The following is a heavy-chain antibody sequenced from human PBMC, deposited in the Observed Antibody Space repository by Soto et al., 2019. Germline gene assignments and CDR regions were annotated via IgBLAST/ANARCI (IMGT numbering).Heavy chain of an antibody. D-gene: IGHD3-22*01. CDR2: INAGNGNT. J-gene: IGHJ4*02. CDR3: ARDEPGDSSGSYQGYLDY. Sequence: GASVKVSCKASGYTFTSYAMHWVRQAPGQRLEWMGWINAGNGNTKYSQKFQGRVTITRDTSASTAYMELSSLRSEDTAVYYCARDEPGDSSGSYQGYLDYWGQGTLVTVSS. CDR1: GYTFTSYA. V-gene: IGHV1-3*01.